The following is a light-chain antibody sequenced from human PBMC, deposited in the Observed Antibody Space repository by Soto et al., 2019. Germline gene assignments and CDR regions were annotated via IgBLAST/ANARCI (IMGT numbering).Light chain of an antibody. CDR2: GAS. CDR3: LQYGDSFPWT. CDR1: QSLSRSS. V-gene: IGKV3-20*01. Sequence: EIVLTQSPGTLSLSPGDRATLSCRASQSLSRSSLAWYQQKPGQAPRLLIYGASSRATGIPDRFSGSGSGTDFTLTISRLEPEDFAVYYCLQYGDSFPWTFGQGTKVDIK. J-gene: IGKJ1*01.